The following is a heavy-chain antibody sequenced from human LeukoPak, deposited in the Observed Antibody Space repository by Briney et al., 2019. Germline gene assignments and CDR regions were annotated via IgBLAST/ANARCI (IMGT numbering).Heavy chain of an antibody. CDR1: GYSISSGHF. CDR2: IYGSGTT. Sequence: SETLSLTCTVSGYSISSGHFWSWIRQPPGKGLEWIGSIYGSGTTYYDPPLRSRVSISADTSKNHFSLELSSVTAADTAVYYYASVGGGSPYWGQGTLVIVSS. CDR3: ASVGGGSPY. D-gene: IGHD3-16*01. J-gene: IGHJ4*02. V-gene: IGHV4-38-2*02.